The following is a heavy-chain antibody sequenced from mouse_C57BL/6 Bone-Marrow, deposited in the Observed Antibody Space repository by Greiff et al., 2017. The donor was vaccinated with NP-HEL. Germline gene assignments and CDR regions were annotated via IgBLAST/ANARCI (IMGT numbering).Heavy chain of an antibody. D-gene: IGHD2-2*01. CDR2: ISDGGSYT. Sequence: EVKLMESGGGLVKPGGSLKLSCAASGFTFSSYAMSWVRQTPEKRLEWVATISDGGSYTYYPDNVKGRFTISRDNAKNNLYLQMSHLKSEDTAMYYCARGAYGYYYYAMDYWGQGTSVTVSS. CDR3: ARGAYGYYYYAMDY. V-gene: IGHV5-4*03. J-gene: IGHJ4*01. CDR1: GFTFSSYA.